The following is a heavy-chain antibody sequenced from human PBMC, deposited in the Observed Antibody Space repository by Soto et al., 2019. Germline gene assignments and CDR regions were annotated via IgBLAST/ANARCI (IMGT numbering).Heavy chain of an antibody. D-gene: IGHD5-18*01. Sequence: QVQLVESGGGVVQPGRSLRLSCAASGFTFSNFALHWVRQAPGKGLEWVAAIWSDGNNKYYADSVKGRFTISRDTSKNTMYLQMSSLRAEDTAVYYCATGAMVISGPKGRVDYWGQGTLVTVSS. CDR2: IWSDGNNK. J-gene: IGHJ4*02. CDR3: ATGAMVISGPKGRVDY. CDR1: GFTFSNFA. V-gene: IGHV3-33*01.